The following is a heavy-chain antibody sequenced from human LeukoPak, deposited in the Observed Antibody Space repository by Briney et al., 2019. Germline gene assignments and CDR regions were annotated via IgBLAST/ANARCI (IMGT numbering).Heavy chain of an antibody. V-gene: IGHV5-51*01. CDR3: ARSPGDVYYYMDV. CDR2: IYPGDSDT. D-gene: IGHD3-16*01. CDR1: GYSFTSYW. J-gene: IGHJ6*03. Sequence: GESLKISCKGSGYSFTSYWIGWVRQMPEKGLEWMGIIYPGDSDTRYSPSFQGQVTISADKSISTAYLQWSSLKASDTAMYYCARSPGDVYYYMDVWGKGTTVTVSS.